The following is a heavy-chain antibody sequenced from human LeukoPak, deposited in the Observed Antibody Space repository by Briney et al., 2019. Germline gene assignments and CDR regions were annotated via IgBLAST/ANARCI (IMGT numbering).Heavy chain of an antibody. CDR2: ITSSSRYI. CDR1: GFIFSAYT. V-gene: IGHV3-21*01. J-gene: IGHJ4*02. CDR3: AKDHESSGSGELGF. D-gene: IGHD3-10*01. Sequence: GGSLRLSCVGSGFIFSAYTMNWVRQAPGKGLEWISSITSSSRYIYYAGSVKGRFTISRDNAKNSLYLQMNNLRAEDTAVYYCAKDHESSGSGELGFWGQGTLVTVSS.